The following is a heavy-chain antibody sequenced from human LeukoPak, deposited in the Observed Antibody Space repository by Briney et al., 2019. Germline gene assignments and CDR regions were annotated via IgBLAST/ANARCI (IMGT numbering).Heavy chain of an antibody. CDR1: XFKFXTYX. CDR2: LSGTGGST. J-gene: IGHJ4*02. D-gene: IGHD2-15*01. Sequence: SXFKFXTYXMTXVRQAPGKGLEWVSTLSGTGGSTYYADSVKGRFTISRDNSENTLFLQMNSLKAEDTAIYYCAKNRRVEATPVDYWGQGTLVTVSS. CDR3: AKNRRVEATPVDY. V-gene: IGHV3-23*01.